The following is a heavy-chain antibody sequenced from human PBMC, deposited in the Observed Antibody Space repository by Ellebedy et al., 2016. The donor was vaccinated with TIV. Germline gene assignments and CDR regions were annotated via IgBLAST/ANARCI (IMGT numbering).Heavy chain of an antibody. V-gene: IGHV1-46*01. CDR2: INTGGGSA. CDR1: GNTVRIYS. Sequence: ASVKVSCKASGNTVRIYSLHWVRQAPGQMFEWMGIINTGGGSATYARKFQGRISMTSDTTTSTFYMGLSSLKSEDTAVYYCATNFNRGVLNRAAFDIWGRGTMVTVSS. D-gene: IGHD3-10*01. J-gene: IGHJ3*02. CDR3: ATNFNRGVLNRAAFDI.